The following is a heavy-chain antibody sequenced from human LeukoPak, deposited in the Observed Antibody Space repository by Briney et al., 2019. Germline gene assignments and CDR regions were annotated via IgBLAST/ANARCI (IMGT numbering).Heavy chain of an antibody. Sequence: GDSLNISCKRPEYSFTSCWIAWVRQMPGKGLEWMGIIFHGDSETRYNTSFQGQSTISADKSINTAYLKWSSLKASDTAMYYCARSSSPSGSADYWGKGTLVTVSS. J-gene: IGHJ4*02. CDR1: EYSFTSCW. V-gene: IGHV5-51*01. D-gene: IGHD1-26*01. CDR3: ARSSSPSGSADY. CDR2: IFHGDSET.